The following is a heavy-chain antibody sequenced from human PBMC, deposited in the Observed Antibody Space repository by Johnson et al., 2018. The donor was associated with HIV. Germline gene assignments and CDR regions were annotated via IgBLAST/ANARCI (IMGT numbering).Heavy chain of an antibody. CDR1: GFTFSSFA. J-gene: IGHJ3*01. CDR2: ISYDGSNK. V-gene: IGHV3-30-3*01. Sequence: VQLVESGGGLVQPGGSLRLSCAASGFTFSSFAMHWVRQAPGKGLEWMAFISYDGSNKYFTDSVKGRFTISRDNSKNSLYLQMNSLRAEDTALYYCAKDIPPGVWGQGTMVTV. D-gene: IGHD2-21*01. CDR3: AKDIPPGV.